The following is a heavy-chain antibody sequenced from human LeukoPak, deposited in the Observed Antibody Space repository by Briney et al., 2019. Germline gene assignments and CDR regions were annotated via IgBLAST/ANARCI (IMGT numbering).Heavy chain of an antibody. CDR2: IYYSGST. V-gene: IGHV4-31*03. CDR3: ARLDYGDYASNWFDP. Sequence: SETLSLTCTVSGGSINSGGYYWSWIRQHPGKGLEWIGYIYYSGSTYYNPSLKSRVTTSVDRSKNQFSLKLSSVTAADTAVYYCARLDYGDYASNWFDPWGQGTLVTVSS. J-gene: IGHJ5*02. CDR1: GGSINSGGYY. D-gene: IGHD4-17*01.